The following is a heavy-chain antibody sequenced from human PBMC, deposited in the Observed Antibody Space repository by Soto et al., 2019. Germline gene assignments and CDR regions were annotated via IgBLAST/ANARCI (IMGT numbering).Heavy chain of an antibody. CDR3: ARDNSTTRAFDI. J-gene: IGHJ3*02. CDR2: ISSSSSYI. V-gene: IGHV3-21*01. CDR1: GFTFSSYS. D-gene: IGHD1-1*01. Sequence: GGSLRLSCAASGFTFSSYSMNWVRQAPGKGLEWVSSISSSSSYIYYADSVKGRFTISRDNAKNSLYLQMNSLRAEDTAVYYCARDNSTTRAFDIWGQGTMVTVSS.